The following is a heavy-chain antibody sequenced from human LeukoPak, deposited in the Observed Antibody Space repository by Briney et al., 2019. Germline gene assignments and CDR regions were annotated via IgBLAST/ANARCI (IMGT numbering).Heavy chain of an antibody. J-gene: IGHJ5*02. CDR2: IYYGGST. CDR3: AISNTVRRPFFDP. Sequence: PSETLSLTCIDSSDSVNTYYCSWIRQPPGKGLGWIGYIYYGGSTKYNPSLKSRVTISVDTSKNQFSLKLTSVTAADTAVYYCAISNTVRRPFFDPWGPGTLVTVSS. V-gene: IGHV4-59*02. CDR1: SDSVNTYY. D-gene: IGHD4-11*01.